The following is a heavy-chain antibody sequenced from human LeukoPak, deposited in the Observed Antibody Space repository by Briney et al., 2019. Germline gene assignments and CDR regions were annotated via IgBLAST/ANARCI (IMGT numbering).Heavy chain of an antibody. CDR2: ISSSSGTI. CDR3: ARGGDPDY. V-gene: IGHV3-48*04. D-gene: IGHD2-21*02. J-gene: IGHJ4*02. CDR1: GFTLSSYG. Sequence: PGRSLRLSCAASGFTLSSYGMHWVRQAPGKGLEWVSYISSSSGTIYYADSVKGRFTISRDNAKNSLYLQMNSLRAEDTAVYYCARGGDPDYWGQGTLVTVSS.